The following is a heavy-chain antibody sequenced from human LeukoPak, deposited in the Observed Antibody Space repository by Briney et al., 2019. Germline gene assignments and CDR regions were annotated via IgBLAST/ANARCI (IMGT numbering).Heavy chain of an antibody. J-gene: IGHJ4*02. CDR2: IYYSGNT. Sequence: SETLSLTCTVSGGSISNYYWSWVRQPPGKGLEWIGYIYYSGNTNYNPSLKSRVTISVDTSKNQFSLKLSSVTAADTAVYYCVRENYSSGWYGIIDYWGQGTLVTVSS. CDR3: VRENYSSGWYGIIDY. V-gene: IGHV4-59*01. D-gene: IGHD6-19*01. CDR1: GGSISNYY.